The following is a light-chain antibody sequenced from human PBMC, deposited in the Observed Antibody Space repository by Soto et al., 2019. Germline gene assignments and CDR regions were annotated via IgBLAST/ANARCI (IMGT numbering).Light chain of an antibody. CDR1: QGISDC. J-gene: IGKJ3*01. Sequence: DIPMTQPPSSLSASVGDRVTITCRASQGISDCLAGNQQKRGKVHKLLIYAASNLQSGLPSRFSGSGSGTDFTLTISSLQPEDVATYYCQKYNSAPLPFGRGTKVHI. V-gene: IGKV1-27*01. CDR3: QKYNSAPLP. CDR2: AAS.